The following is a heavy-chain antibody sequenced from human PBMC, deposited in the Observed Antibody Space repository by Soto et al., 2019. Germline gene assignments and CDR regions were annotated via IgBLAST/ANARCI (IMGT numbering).Heavy chain of an antibody. V-gene: IGHV1-69*01. J-gene: IGHJ6*02. D-gene: IGHD6-13*01. Sequence: QVQLVQSGAEVKKPGSSVKVSCKASGGTFSSYAISWVRQAPGQGLEWMGGIIPIFGTANYAQKFQGRVTITADESTSTAYMELSSLRSEETAVYYCASTLLDGSAAAGRERGDYYYYYGMDVWGQGTTVTVSS. CDR2: IIPIFGTA. CDR3: ASTLLDGSAAAGRERGDYYYYYGMDV. CDR1: GGTFSSYA.